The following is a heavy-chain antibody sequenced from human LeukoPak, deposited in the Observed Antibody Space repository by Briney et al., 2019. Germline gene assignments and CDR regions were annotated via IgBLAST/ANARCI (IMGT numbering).Heavy chain of an antibody. Sequence: GESLKISCKGSGYSFTSYWIGWVRQMPGKGLEWMGIIYPGDSDTRYSPSFQGQVTISADKSISTAYLQWSSLKASDTAMYYCATVGDILFSPHRIGSYLQLPSFDYWGQGTLVTVSS. J-gene: IGHJ4*02. CDR2: IYPGDSDT. CDR1: GYSFTSYW. V-gene: IGHV5-51*01. D-gene: IGHD1-26*01. CDR3: ATVGDILFSPHRIGSYLQLPSFDY.